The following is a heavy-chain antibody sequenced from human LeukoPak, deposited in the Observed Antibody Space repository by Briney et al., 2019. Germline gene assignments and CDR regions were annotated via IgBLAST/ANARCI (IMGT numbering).Heavy chain of an antibody. CDR1: GGSIRSGGYS. Sequence: SETLSLTCAVSGGSIRSGGYSWSWIRQPPGKGLEWIGYIYYSGSTYYNPSLKSRVTISVDTSKNQFSLKLSSVTAADTAVYYCARGGNCSGGTCYSDRGWFDPWGQGTLVTVSS. CDR2: IYYSGST. D-gene: IGHD2-15*01. J-gene: IGHJ5*02. CDR3: ARGGNCSGGTCYSDRGWFDP. V-gene: IGHV4-61*08.